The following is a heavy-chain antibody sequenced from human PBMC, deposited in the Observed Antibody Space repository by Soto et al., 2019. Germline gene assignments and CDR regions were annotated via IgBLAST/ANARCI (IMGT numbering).Heavy chain of an antibody. CDR1: GGSISSSSYY. D-gene: IGHD2-8*01. CDR3: ARQSLSQMGWFDP. CDR2: IYYSGST. Sequence: SETLSLTCTVSGGSISSSSYYWGWIRQPPGKGLEWIGSIYYSGSTYYNPSLKSRVTISEDTPKNQFSLKLSSVTAADSAVYYCARQSLSQMGWFDPWGQGTLVTVSS. J-gene: IGHJ5*02. V-gene: IGHV4-39*01.